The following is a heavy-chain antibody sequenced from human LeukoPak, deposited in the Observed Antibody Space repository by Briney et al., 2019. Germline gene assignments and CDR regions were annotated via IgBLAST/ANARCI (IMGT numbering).Heavy chain of an antibody. V-gene: IGHV4-59*01. CDR2: MYYTGST. D-gene: IGHD4-17*01. CDR3: AGGATTVTFDY. CDR1: GGSISSYY. J-gene: IGHJ4*02. Sequence: PSETLSLTCTVPGGSISSYYWNWIRQPPGKGLEWIGFMYYTGSTNYNPSLKSRVTISVDTSKTQFSLKLSSVTAADTAVYYCAGGATTVTFDYWGQGTLVTVSS.